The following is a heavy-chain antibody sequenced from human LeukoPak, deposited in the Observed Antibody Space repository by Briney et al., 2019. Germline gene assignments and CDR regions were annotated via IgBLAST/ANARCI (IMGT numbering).Heavy chain of an antibody. CDR2: NSNSGTI. Sequence: SETLSLTCTVSGGSITGYYWSWIRQPPGKELEWIGYNSNSGTINYNPSLKSRVIISGDTSTNQFSLKPSSVTAADTAVYYCARDGGPYYYYGMDVWGQGTTVTVSS. CDR3: ARDGGPYYYYGMDV. J-gene: IGHJ6*02. V-gene: IGHV4-59*12. D-gene: IGHD4-23*01. CDR1: GGSITGYY.